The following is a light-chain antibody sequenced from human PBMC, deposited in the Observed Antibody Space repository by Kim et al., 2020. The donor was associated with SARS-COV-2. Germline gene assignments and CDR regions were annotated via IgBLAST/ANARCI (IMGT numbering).Light chain of an antibody. CDR2: DAS. V-gene: IGKV3D-20*01. Sequence: SPGERATLSCGASQSIDSTYIAWYQQKPGLAPRLLIYDASFRATGIPDRFSGSGSGRDFTLTISRLEPEDFAVYFCQQYGLPPLTFGGGTKVDIK. CDR3: QQYGLPPLT. CDR1: QSIDSTY. J-gene: IGKJ4*01.